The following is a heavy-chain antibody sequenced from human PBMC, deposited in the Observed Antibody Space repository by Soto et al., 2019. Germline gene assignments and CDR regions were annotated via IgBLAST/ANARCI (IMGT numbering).Heavy chain of an antibody. Sequence: SETLSLTCAVYGGSFSGYYWSWIRQPPGKGLEWIGEINHSGSTNYNPSLKSRVTLSVDTSKNQFSLKLSSVTAADTAVYYCAGSPIEPLGYCSGGSCYYYGMDVWGQGTTVTVSS. D-gene: IGHD2-15*01. CDR3: AGSPIEPLGYCSGGSCYYYGMDV. CDR1: GGSFSGYY. CDR2: INHSGST. J-gene: IGHJ6*02. V-gene: IGHV4-34*01.